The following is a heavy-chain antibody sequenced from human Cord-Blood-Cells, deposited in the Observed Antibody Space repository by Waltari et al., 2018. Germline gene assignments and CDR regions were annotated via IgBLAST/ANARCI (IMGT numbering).Heavy chain of an antibody. CDR1: GFTFSSYG. J-gene: IGHJ4*02. V-gene: IGHV3-30*02. CDR3: AKEASGSYFDY. CDR2: IRYDGSNK. D-gene: IGHD1-26*01. Sequence: QVQLVESGGGVVQPGGSLRLSCAASGFTFSSYGMHWFRQAPGKGLEWVAFIRYDGSNKYYADSVKGRFTISRDNSKNTLYLQMNSLRAEDTAVYYCAKEASGSYFDYWGQGTLVTVSS.